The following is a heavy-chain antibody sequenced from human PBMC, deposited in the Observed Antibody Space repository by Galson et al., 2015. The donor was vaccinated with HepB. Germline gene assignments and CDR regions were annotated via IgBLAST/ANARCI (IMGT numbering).Heavy chain of an antibody. J-gene: IGHJ4*02. V-gene: IGHV3-33*06. D-gene: IGHD2-15*01. CDR1: GFIFRNHG. CDR2: IWYDGRDQ. Sequence: SLRLSCATSGFIFRNHGMHWVRQAPGKGLEWVAVIWYDGRDQKYADSVRGRFTISRDNSRNTLYLQMSSLRVEDTALYYCAKLDSGGCSWGQGTLVTVSS. CDR3: AKLDSGGCS.